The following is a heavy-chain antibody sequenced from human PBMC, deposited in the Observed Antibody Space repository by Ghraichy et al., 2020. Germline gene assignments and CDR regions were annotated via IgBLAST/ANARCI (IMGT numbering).Heavy chain of an antibody. J-gene: IGHJ5*02. D-gene: IGHD6-13*01. CDR3: ARAARAGEGNWFDP. V-gene: IGHV4-59*01. CDR2: IYYSGST. CDR1: GGSISSYY. Sequence: SETLSLTCTVSGGSISSYYWSWIRQPPGKGLEWIGYIYYSGSTNYNPSLKSRVTISIDTSKNQFSLKLSSVTAADTAVYYCARAARAGEGNWFDPWGQGTLITVSS.